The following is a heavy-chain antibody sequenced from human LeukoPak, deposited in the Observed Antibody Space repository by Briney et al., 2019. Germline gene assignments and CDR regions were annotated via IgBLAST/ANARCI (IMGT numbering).Heavy chain of an antibody. Sequence: SETLSLTCTVSVGSFNSVNNYWTWFRHPPGKGLDGIGYTYYSGSTYYYNPSLESRVTISLDTSKNQFSLKLSSVTAADTAVYYCARDREWELQSLRYFDYWGQGTLVTVSS. J-gene: IGHJ4*02. D-gene: IGHD1-26*01. CDR2: TYYSGST. CDR1: VGSFNSVNNY. CDR3: ARDREWELQSLRYFDY. V-gene: IGHV4-61*01.